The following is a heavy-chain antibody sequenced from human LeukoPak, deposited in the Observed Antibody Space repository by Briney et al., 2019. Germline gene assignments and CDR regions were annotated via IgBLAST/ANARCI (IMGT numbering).Heavy chain of an antibody. D-gene: IGHD1-26*01. V-gene: IGHV4-61*02. CDR2: IYTSGST. CDR3: ASGLVGATTDY. Sequence: SETLSLTCTVSGGSISSGSYYWSWIRQPAGRGLEWIGRIYTSGSTNYNPSLKSRVTISVDTSKNQFSLKLSSVTAADTAVYYCASGLVGATTDYWGQGTLVTVSS. J-gene: IGHJ4*02. CDR1: GGSISSGSYY.